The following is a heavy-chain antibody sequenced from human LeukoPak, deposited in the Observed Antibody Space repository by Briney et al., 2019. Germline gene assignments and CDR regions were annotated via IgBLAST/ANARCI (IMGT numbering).Heavy chain of an antibody. CDR2: IYYSGST. Sequence: PSQTLSLTCTVSGGSISSGDYYWSWIRQPPGKGLEWTGYIYYSGSTYYNPSLKSRVTISVDTSKNQFSLKLSSVTAADTAVYYCARSAHFDWPISTFDYWGQGTLVTVSS. CDR1: GGSISSGDYY. CDR3: ARSAHFDWPISTFDY. D-gene: IGHD3-9*01. V-gene: IGHV4-30-4*01. J-gene: IGHJ4*02.